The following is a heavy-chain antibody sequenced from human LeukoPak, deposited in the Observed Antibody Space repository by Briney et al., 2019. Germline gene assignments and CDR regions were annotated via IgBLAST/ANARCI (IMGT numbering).Heavy chain of an antibody. CDR1: GGSISSYY. Sequence: PSETLSLTCTVSGGSISSYYWSWIRQPPGKGLEWIGYIYYSGSTNYNPSLKSRVTISVDTSKNQFSLKLSSVTAADTAVYYCARGVGYCSSTSCPSPYYYYYYMDVWGKGTTVTVSS. D-gene: IGHD2-2*03. J-gene: IGHJ6*03. CDR2: IYYSGST. CDR3: ARGVGYCSSTSCPSPYYYYYYMDV. V-gene: IGHV4-59*01.